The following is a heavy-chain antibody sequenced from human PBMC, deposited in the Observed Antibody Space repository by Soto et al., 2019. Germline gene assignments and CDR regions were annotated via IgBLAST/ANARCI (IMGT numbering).Heavy chain of an antibody. D-gene: IGHD2-21*02. V-gene: IGHV4-59*11. Sequence: QMQLQASGPRLVKTSETLSLTCTVSGGSMTNLYWSWVRQTPGKRLEWIGYIYYTGNTYYNPSLKNRVTISGDTSKNQFSLRLNSVTAANTAVYYCARGGWSLDTWGQGALVTVSS. CDR2: IYYTGNT. J-gene: IGHJ5*02. CDR1: GGSMTNLY. CDR3: ARGGWSLDT.